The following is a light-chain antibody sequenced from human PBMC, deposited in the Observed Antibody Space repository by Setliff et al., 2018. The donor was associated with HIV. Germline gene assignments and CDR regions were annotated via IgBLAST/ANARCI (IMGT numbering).Light chain of an antibody. V-gene: IGLV2-11*01. Sequence: QSALAQPRSVSGSPGQSVTIACTGTSSDAGDYNFVSWYQLHPGKAPKLIIYDVTKRPSGVPDRFSGSKSANAASLTISGLQAEDEAVYYCCSSAGTYTSFFVFGTGTKVTVL. CDR2: DVT. CDR3: CSSAGTYTSFFV. CDR1: SSDAGDYNF. J-gene: IGLJ1*01.